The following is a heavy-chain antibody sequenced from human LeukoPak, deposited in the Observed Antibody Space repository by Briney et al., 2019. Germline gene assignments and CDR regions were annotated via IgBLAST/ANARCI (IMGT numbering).Heavy chain of an antibody. CDR2: INAGNGNT. D-gene: IGHD3-22*01. Sequence: ASVKVSCKASGYTFTSYAMHWVRQAPGQRLEWMGWINAGNGNTKYSQKFQGRVTITRDTSASTAYMELSSLRSEDTAVYYCARDSWYYYDSSGSNWFDPWGQGTLVTVSS. J-gene: IGHJ5*02. V-gene: IGHV1-3*01. CDR3: ARDSWYYYDSSGSNWFDP. CDR1: GYTFTSYA.